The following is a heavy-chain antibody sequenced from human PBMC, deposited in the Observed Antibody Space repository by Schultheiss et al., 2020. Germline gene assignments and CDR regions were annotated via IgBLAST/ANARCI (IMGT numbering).Heavy chain of an antibody. V-gene: IGHV3-53*03. CDR2: IDASGSGT. CDR1: GFTVSSNY. J-gene: IGHJ4*02. Sequence: GGSLRLSCAASGFTVSSNYMSWIRQAPGKGLEWVSSIDASGSGTYYADSVKGRFTVSRDNAKNSLYLQMNSLRAEDTAVYYCAWGDRDYWGQGTLVTVSS. CDR3: AWGDRDY.